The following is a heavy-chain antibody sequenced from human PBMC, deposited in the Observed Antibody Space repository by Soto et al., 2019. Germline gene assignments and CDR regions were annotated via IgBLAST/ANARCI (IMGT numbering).Heavy chain of an antibody. CDR2: ISGGSGTT. D-gene: IGHD2-15*01. CDR1: GFSFSDFA. J-gene: IGHJ3*01. CDR3: AKQRAFVTRDAIDF. V-gene: IGHV3-23*01. Sequence: VQLLASGGGLVQPVGSLRLSCPASGFSFSDFAMSWVRQAPGKGLAWVSVISGGSGTTYYADSVKGRFAISRDNSNNILYLQMNSLRVEDTALYFCAKQRAFVTRDAIDFWGQGTMVTVSS.